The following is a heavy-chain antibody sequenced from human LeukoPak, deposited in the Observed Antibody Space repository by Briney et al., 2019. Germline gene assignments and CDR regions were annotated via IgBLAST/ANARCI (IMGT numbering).Heavy chain of an antibody. CDR2: MNPNSGLT. Sequence: GASVKVSRKASGYTFTSYDINWVRQAAGQGPEWMGWMNPNSGLTGYAQKFRGRASITRNTAISTAYMELSRLISEDTAVYYCARLGELSSDDYWGQGTLVTVCS. CDR3: ARLGELSSDDY. D-gene: IGHD3-16*02. J-gene: IGHJ4*02. V-gene: IGHV1-8*03. CDR1: GYTFTSYD.